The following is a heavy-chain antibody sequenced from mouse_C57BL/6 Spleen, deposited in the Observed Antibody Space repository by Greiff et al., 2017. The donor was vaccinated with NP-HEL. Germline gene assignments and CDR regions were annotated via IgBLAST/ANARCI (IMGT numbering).Heavy chain of an antibody. D-gene: IGHD1-1*01. J-gene: IGHJ2*01. CDR3: TGTLLLRGYFDY. CDR2: IDPETGGT. CDR1: GYTFTDYE. Sequence: QVQLQQSGAELVRPGASVTLSCKASGYTFTDYEMHWVKQTPVHGLEWIGAIDPETGGTAYNQKFKGKAILTADKSSSTAYMELRSLTSEDSAVYYCTGTLLLRGYFDYWGQGTTLTVSS. V-gene: IGHV1-15*01.